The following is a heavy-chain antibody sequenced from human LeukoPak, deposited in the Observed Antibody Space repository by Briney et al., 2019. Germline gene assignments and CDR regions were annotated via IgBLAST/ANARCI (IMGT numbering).Heavy chain of an antibody. J-gene: IGHJ2*01. CDR2: ISSSSSYI. CDR3: ARDLRSRGSGWSDWYFDL. D-gene: IGHD6-19*01. V-gene: IGHV3-21*01. Sequence: KTGRSLRLSCAASGFTFSSYSMKWVRQAPGKELEWVSSISSSSSYIYYADSVKGRFTISRDNAKNSLYLQMNSLRAEDTAVYYCARDLRSRGSGWSDWYFDLWGRGTLVTVSS. CDR1: GFTFSSYS.